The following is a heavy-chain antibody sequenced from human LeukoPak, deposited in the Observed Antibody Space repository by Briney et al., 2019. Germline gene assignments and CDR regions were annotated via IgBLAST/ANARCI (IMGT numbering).Heavy chain of an antibody. J-gene: IGHJ6*04. V-gene: IGHV4-34*01. D-gene: IGHD3-10*01. Sequence: SETLSLTCAVYGGSFSGYYWSWIRQPPGKGLEWIGEINHSGSTNYNPSLKSRVTISVDTSKNRFSLKLSSVTAADTAVYYCARGGAMVRGVLYYYGMDVWGKGTTVTVSS. CDR1: GGSFSGYY. CDR3: ARGGAMVRGVLYYYGMDV. CDR2: INHSGST.